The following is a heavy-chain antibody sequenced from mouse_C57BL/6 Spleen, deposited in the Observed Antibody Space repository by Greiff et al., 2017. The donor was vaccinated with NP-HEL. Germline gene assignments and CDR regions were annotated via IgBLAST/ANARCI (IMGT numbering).Heavy chain of an antibody. CDR1: GFTFSSYT. J-gene: IGHJ4*01. Sequence: EVKLMESGGGLVKPGGSLKLSCAASGFTFSSYTMSWVRLTPEKRLEWVATISGGGGNTYYPDSVKGRFTISRDNAKNTLYLQMSSLRSEDTALYYCARETTVVEDYAMDYWGQGTSVTVSS. CDR2: ISGGGGNT. D-gene: IGHD1-1*01. V-gene: IGHV5-9*01. CDR3: ARETTVVEDYAMDY.